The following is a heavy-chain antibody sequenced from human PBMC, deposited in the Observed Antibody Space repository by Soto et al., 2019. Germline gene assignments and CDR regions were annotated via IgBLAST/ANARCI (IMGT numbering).Heavy chain of an antibody. V-gene: IGHV1-69*12. J-gene: IGHJ6*02. CDR3: ATFGGVVAAAYYYSYGMDV. D-gene: IGHD2-15*01. Sequence: QVQLVQSGAEVKKPGSSVKVSCKASGGTFSSYAISWVRQAPGQGLEWMGGIIPIFGTANYAQKFQGRVTITADESTSTAAMERRRQRSEDTAVYYCATFGGVVAAAYYYSYGMDVWGQGTTVIVSS. CDR2: IIPIFGTA. CDR1: GGTFSSYA.